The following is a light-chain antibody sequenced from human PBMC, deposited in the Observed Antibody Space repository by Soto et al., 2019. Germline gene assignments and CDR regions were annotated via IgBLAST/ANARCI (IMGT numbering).Light chain of an antibody. Sequence: IVLTQSPVTLSLSPGERVTLSCRASQSISRNYLAWYQQKPGLAPRLIMYNGSRRAAGTPDRFSGSGSGTDFSLTISRLEPEDFAVYYCQRYGSSPATFGGGTKVDIK. CDR1: QSISRNY. CDR3: QRYGSSPAT. J-gene: IGKJ4*01. V-gene: IGKV3-20*01. CDR2: NGS.